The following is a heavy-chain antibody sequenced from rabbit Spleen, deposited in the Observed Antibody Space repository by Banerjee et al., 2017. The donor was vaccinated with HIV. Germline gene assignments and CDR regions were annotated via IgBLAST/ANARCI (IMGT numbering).Heavy chain of an antibody. D-gene: IGHD1-1*01. CDR1: GFTLSSYY. J-gene: IGHJ4*01. V-gene: IGHV1S7*01. CDR3: ARDLVAVIGWNFSL. Sequence: QLEESAGGLVQPGGSLKLSCKASGFTLSSYYMNWVRQAPGKGLAWIGYIVPIFGVTYYANWVNGRFTISSHNAQNTLYLRLNSLTAADTATYFCARDLVAVIGWNFSLWGPGTLVTVS. CDR2: IVPIFGVT.